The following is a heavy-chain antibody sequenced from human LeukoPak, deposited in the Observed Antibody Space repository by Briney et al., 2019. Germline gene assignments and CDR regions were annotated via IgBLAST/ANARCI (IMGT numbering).Heavy chain of an antibody. D-gene: IGHD3-9*01. CDR1: GYTFSGYY. CDR2: INPNSGGT. Sequence: ASVKVSCKASGYTFSGYYMHWVRQAPGQGLEWMGWINPNSGGTNYAQKFQGRVTMTRDTSISTAYMELSRLRSDDTAVYYCARDGMYPAVFSPFDGFDLWGRGTLVTVSS. J-gene: IGHJ2*01. V-gene: IGHV1-2*02. CDR3: ARDGMYPAVFSPFDGFDL.